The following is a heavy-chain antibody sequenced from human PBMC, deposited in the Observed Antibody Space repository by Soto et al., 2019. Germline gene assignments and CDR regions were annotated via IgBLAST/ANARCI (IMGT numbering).Heavy chain of an antibody. D-gene: IGHD3-22*01. J-gene: IGHJ4*02. CDR1: GGSISSYY. CDR3: ASSSDYYDSSGYYYAHFDY. CDR2: IYYSGST. Sequence: SETLSLTCTVSGGSISSYYWSWIRQPPGKGLEWIGYIYYSGSTNYNPSLKSRVTISVDTSKNQFSLKLSSVTAADTAVYYCASSSDYYDSSGYYYAHFDYWGQGTLVTVSS. V-gene: IGHV4-59*01.